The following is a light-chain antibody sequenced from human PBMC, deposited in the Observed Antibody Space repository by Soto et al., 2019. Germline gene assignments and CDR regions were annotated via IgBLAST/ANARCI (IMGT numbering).Light chain of an antibody. CDR1: QGISSY. CDR2: AAS. V-gene: IGKV1-9*01. CDR3: QQLVT. J-gene: IGKJ1*01. Sequence: DIQLTQSPSFLSASVGDRVTITCRASQGISSYLAWYQQKPGKAPKLLIYAASTLQSGVPSRFSGSGSGTEFTLTIGSLQPEDFATYYCQQLVTFGQGTKVEIK.